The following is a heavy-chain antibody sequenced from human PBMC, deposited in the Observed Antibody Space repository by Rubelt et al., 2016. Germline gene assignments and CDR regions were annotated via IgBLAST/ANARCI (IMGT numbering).Heavy chain of an antibody. J-gene: IGHJ4*02. CDR1: GGTFSSYA. V-gene: IGHV1-69*06. D-gene: IGHD3-16*01. Sequence: QVQLVQSGAEVKKPGSSVKVSCKASGGTFSSYAISWVRQAPGQGLEWMGGIIPIFGTGNYGQKFQGRVTITADKSTSTAYMELSSLRSEDTAVYYCAKAPRGGSPEDFWGQGILVTVSS. CDR3: AKAPRGGSPEDF. CDR2: IIPIFGTG.